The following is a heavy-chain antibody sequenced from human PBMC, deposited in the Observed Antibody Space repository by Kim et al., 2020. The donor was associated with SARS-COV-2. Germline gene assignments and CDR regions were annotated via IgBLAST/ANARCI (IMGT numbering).Heavy chain of an antibody. CDR2: IYYSGST. CDR3: ASGGSSSDPYYFDY. Sequence: SETLSLTCTVSGGSISSGGYYWSWIRQHPGKGLEWIGYIYYSGSTYYNPSLKSRVTISVDTSKNQFSLKLSSVTAADTAVYYCASGGSSSDPYYFDYWGQGTLVTVSS. CDR1: GGSISSGGYY. V-gene: IGHV4-31*03. J-gene: IGHJ4*02. D-gene: IGHD6-6*01.